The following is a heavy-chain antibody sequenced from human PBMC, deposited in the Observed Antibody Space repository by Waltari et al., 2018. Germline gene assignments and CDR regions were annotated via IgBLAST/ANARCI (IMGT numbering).Heavy chain of an antibody. V-gene: IGHV1-69*13. J-gene: IGHJ5*02. Sequence: QVQLVQSGAEVKKPGSSVKVSCKASGGTFSSYAISWVRQAPGQGLEWMGGIIPIFGTANYAQKFQGRVTITADKSTSTAYMELSSLRSEDTAVYYCARAYCGGDCYSKYNWFDPWGQGTLVTVSS. D-gene: IGHD2-21*01. CDR3: ARAYCGGDCYSKYNWFDP. CDR1: GGTFSSYA. CDR2: IIPIFGTA.